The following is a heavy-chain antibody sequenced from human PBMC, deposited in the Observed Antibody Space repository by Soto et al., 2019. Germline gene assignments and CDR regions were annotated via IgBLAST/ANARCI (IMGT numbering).Heavy chain of an antibody. Sequence: QVQLVESGGGVVQPGRSLRLSCAASGFTFSSYAMHWVRQAPGKGLEWVAVISYDGSDKYYADSVKGRFTISRDNPKNTVYLQMNSLRAEDTAVYYCARYIVVVTATYAFDIWGQGTMVTVSS. CDR2: ISYDGSDK. D-gene: IGHD2-21*02. CDR3: ARYIVVVTATYAFDI. V-gene: IGHV3-30-3*01. J-gene: IGHJ3*02. CDR1: GFTFSSYA.